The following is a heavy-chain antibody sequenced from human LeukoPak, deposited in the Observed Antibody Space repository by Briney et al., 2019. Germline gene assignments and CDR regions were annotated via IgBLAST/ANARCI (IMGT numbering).Heavy chain of an antibody. J-gene: IGHJ4*02. V-gene: IGHV3-30-3*01. D-gene: IGHD6-13*01. CDR1: GFTFSSYA. CDR2: ISYDGSNK. CDR3: ARGGEYIAAAPFDY. Sequence: GGSLRLSCAASGFTFSSYAMHWVRQAPGKGLEWVAVISYDGSNKYYADSVKGRFTISRDNSKNTLYLQMNSLRAEDTAVYYCARGGEYIAAAPFDYWGQGTLVTVSS.